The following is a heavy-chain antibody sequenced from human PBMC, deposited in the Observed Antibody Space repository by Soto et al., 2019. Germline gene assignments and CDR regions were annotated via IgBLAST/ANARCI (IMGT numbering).Heavy chain of an antibody. CDR1: GYTFTSYG. CDR3: ASYCSSTSCQRGYYYGMDV. D-gene: IGHD2-2*01. J-gene: IGHJ6*02. CDR2: ISAYNGNT. V-gene: IGHV1-18*04. Sequence: ASVKVSCKASGYTFTSYGISWVRQAPGQGLEWMGWISAYNGNTNYAQKLQGRVTMTTDTSTSTAYMELRSLRSDDTAVYYCASYCSSTSCQRGYYYGMDVWGQGTTVTVCS.